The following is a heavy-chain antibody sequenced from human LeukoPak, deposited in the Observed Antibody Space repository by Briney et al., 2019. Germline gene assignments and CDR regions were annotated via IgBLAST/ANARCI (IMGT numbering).Heavy chain of an antibody. Sequence: GASVKVSCKASGYTFTAYYMHWVRQAPREGLEWMGWINPDTGGTKYAQKFQGRVTMTRDTSIRTTYMEVSRLRDDDTAVYFCARPGYCIGGSCYGWFDPWGQGTLVTVSS. CDR1: GYTFTAYY. V-gene: IGHV1-2*02. D-gene: IGHD2-15*01. J-gene: IGHJ5*02. CDR2: INPDTGGT. CDR3: ARPGYCIGGSCYGWFDP.